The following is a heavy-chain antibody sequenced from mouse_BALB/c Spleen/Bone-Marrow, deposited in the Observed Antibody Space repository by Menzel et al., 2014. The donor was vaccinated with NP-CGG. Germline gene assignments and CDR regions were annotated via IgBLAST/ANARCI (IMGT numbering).Heavy chain of an antibody. CDR1: GFDFSGYW. D-gene: IGHD1-1*01. V-gene: IGHV4-1*02. Sequence: VQLKDSGGGLVQPGRSLKLSCAASGFDFSGYWMSWVRQAPGKGLEWIGEINPDSSTINYTPSLKDKFIISRDNAKNTLYLQMSKVRSEDTALYYCARLGYYGVMAYWGQGTSVTVSS. CDR3: ARLGYYGVMAY. CDR2: INPDSSTI. J-gene: IGHJ4*01.